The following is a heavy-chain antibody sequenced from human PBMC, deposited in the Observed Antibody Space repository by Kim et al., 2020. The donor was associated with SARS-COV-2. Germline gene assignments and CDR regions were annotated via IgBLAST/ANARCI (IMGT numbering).Heavy chain of an antibody. CDR2: IHNDGTT. Sequence: GGSLRLSCAASGFTVSNYYLSWVRQAPGKGLEWISMIHNDGTTYYADSVMGRFTISRDTSKNTLYLQMNSLRAEDTAVYYCRRGHWGDSPSWGQGTRITISS. CDR3: RRGHWGDSPS. D-gene: IGHD2-21*02. J-gene: IGHJ4*02. CDR1: GFTVSNYY. V-gene: IGHV3-53*01.